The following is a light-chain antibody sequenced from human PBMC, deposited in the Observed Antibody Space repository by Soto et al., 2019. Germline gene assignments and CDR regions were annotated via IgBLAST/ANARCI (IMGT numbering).Light chain of an antibody. CDR2: KAS. Sequence: DIQMTQSPSTLSASVGDRVTITCRASQSISSWLAWYQQKPGKAPKLLIYKASSLDSGVPSRFSGSGSGTEFTLTISRLQHDDFATYYWQQYNSYPWTFGQGTKVEIK. CDR1: QSISSW. V-gene: IGKV1-5*03. CDR3: QQYNSYPWT. J-gene: IGKJ1*01.